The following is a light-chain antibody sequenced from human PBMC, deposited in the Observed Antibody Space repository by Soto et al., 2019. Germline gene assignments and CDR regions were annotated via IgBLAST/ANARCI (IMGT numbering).Light chain of an antibody. Sequence: QSALTQPRSVSGSPGQSVTISCTGTSSDVGGYNYVSWYQQHPGNDPKLMIYDVSKRPSGVPDRFSGSKYGNTASLTISGLQAEDEADYYCCSYAGSYKGYVFGTGTKVTVL. V-gene: IGLV2-11*01. J-gene: IGLJ1*01. CDR2: DVS. CDR1: SSDVGGYNY. CDR3: CSYAGSYKGYV.